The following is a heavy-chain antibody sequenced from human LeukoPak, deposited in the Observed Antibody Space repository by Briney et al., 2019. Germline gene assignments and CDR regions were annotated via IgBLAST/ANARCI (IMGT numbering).Heavy chain of an antibody. CDR3: ARGRGRYSGYDSRGTLNY. D-gene: IGHD5-12*01. Sequence: SETLSLTCAVYGGSFSGYYWSWLRQPPGKGLEWIGEMNYSGSTNYNPSLKSRVIISVDTSKNHFSLKLSSVTAADTAVYYCARGRGRYSGYDSRGTLNYWGQGTLVTVSS. J-gene: IGHJ4*02. CDR1: GGSFSGYY. V-gene: IGHV4-34*01. CDR2: MNYSGST.